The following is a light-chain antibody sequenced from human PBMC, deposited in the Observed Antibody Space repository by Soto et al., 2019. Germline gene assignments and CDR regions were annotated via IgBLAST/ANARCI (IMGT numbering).Light chain of an antibody. CDR3: KKHKVEMPVA. CDR2: AAS. V-gene: IGKV1-27*01. Sequence: DIQMTQSPSSLSASVGDRVTITCRSSQAIDQSVAWYQQKPGQVPKLLIYAASTLHSGVPSRSSGSGSGTDLTLTITGQQPEDASTNFCKKHKVEMPVAFCPGNTVD. J-gene: IGKJ3*01. CDR1: QAIDQS.